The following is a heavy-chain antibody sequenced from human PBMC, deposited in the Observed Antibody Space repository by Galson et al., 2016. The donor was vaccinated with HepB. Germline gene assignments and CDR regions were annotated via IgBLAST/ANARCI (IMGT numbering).Heavy chain of an antibody. Sequence: TLSLTCTVSGGSISSGTYSWSWIRQRPGKGLEWIGYIYYSGSTYYNPSLKSRVSISEDTSKNQFSLKLSSVTAADTAVYSCARVRRGTFDYWGQGTLVTVSS. CDR3: ARVRRGTFDY. V-gene: IGHV4-31*03. CDR1: GGSISSGTYS. CDR2: IYYSGST. D-gene: IGHD3-16*01. J-gene: IGHJ4*02.